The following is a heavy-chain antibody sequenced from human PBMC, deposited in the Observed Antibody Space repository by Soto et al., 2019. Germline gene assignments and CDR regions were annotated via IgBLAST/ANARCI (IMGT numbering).Heavy chain of an antibody. J-gene: IGHJ4*02. V-gene: IGHV4-39*07. CDR2: IYYRGTT. Sequence: SETLSLTCTVSNASISASSYFWDWIRQPPGKGLEWIGSIYYRGTTYYNPSLKSRVTMSVDTSKNQFSLKLSSMTAADTAVYYCARSDFWSGYYQAGFDYWGQGTLVTVSS. CDR3: ARSDFWSGYYQAGFDY. D-gene: IGHD3-3*01. CDR1: NASISASSYF.